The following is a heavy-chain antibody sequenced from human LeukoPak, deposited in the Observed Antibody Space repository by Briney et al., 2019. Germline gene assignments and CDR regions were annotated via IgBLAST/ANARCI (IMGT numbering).Heavy chain of an antibody. CDR3: ARDSSSWRPFDY. CDR2: IYYSGST. V-gene: IGHV4-59*12. D-gene: IGHD6-13*01. J-gene: IGHJ4*02. Sequence: NASETLSLTCTVSGGSISSYYWSWIRQPPGKGLEWIGYIYYSGSTNYNPSLKSRVTISVDTSKNQFSLKLSSVTAADTAVYYCARDSSSWRPFDYWGQGTLVTVSS. CDR1: GGSISSYY.